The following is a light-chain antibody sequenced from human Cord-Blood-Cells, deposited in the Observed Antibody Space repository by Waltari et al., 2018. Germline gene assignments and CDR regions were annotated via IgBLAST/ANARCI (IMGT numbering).Light chain of an antibody. Sequence: DIHMTQSPSSLSASVGDRVPITCRASQSISSYLNWYQQKPGKAPKLLIYAASSLQSGVPSRFSGSGSGTEFTLTISSLQPEDFATYYCQQSYSTPLTFGGGTKVEIK. V-gene: IGKV1-39*01. J-gene: IGKJ4*01. CDR2: AAS. CDR3: QQSYSTPLT. CDR1: QSISSY.